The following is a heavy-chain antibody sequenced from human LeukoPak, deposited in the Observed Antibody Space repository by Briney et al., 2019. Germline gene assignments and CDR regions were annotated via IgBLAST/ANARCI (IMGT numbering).Heavy chain of an antibody. CDR1: GYTLTELS. Sequence: ASVKVSCKVSGYTLTELSMHWVRQAPGKGLEWMGGFDPEDGETIYAQKFQGRVTMTEDTSTDTAYMELSSLRSEDTAVYYCATDNCSGGSCLFDYWGQGTPVTVSS. V-gene: IGHV1-24*01. CDR3: ATDNCSGGSCLFDY. D-gene: IGHD2-15*01. J-gene: IGHJ4*02. CDR2: FDPEDGET.